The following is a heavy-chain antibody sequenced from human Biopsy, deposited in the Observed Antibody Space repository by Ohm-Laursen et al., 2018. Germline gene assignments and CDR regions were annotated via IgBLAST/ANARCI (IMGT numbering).Heavy chain of an antibody. D-gene: IGHD3-22*01. J-gene: IGHJ5*02. Sequence: ASVKVSCKASGYTFTGYHVHWVRQAPGQGLEWMGWINAKTGDTNYAQKFQGRVTMTRDTSISTAYVDLSSLRSDDTAVYYCTRGGYYYDSLAYYYWFDPWGQGTLVVVSS. CDR2: INAKTGDT. CDR3: TRGGYYYDSLAYYYWFDP. CDR1: GYTFTGYH. V-gene: IGHV1-2*02.